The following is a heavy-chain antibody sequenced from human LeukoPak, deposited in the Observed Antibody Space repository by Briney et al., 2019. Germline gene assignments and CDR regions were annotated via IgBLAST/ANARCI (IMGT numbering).Heavy chain of an antibody. CDR1: GGTFSSYA. V-gene: IGHV1-69*04. Sequence: SVKVSCKASGGTFSSYAISWVRQAPGQGLEWMGRIIPILGIANYAQKFQGRVTITADKSTSTAYMELSSLRSEDTAVYYCARDIVVVPAAYSSSARPFDYWGQGTLVTVSS. J-gene: IGHJ4*02. CDR2: IIPILGIA. CDR3: ARDIVVVPAAYSSSARPFDY. D-gene: IGHD2-2*01.